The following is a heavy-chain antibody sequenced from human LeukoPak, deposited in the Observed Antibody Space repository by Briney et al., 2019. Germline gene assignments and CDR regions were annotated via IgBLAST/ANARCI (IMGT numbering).Heavy chain of an antibody. V-gene: IGHV4-34*01. Sequence: SETLSLTCAVYGGSFSGYYWSWIRQPPGKGLEWIGEINHSGSTNYNPSLKSRVTTSVDTSKNQFSLKLSSVTAADTAVYYCARESVLLWFGEFLTARNWFDPWGQGTLVTVSS. D-gene: IGHD3-10*01. CDR3: ARESVLLWFGEFLTARNWFDP. J-gene: IGHJ5*02. CDR1: GGSFSGYY. CDR2: INHSGST.